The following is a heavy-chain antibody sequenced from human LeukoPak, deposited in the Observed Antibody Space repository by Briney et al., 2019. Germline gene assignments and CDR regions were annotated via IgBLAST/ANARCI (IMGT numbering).Heavy chain of an antibody. D-gene: IGHD6-19*01. CDR1: GYTFTSYG. V-gene: IGHV1-18*01. CDR3: ARGSSSGWFSRPRGY. J-gene: IGHJ4*02. Sequence: ASVKGSCKASGYTFTSYGISWVRQAPGQGLEWMGWISAYNGNTNYSQKFQGRVTITRDTSASTAYMELSSLRSEDTAVYYCARGSSSGWFSRPRGYWGQGTLVTVSS. CDR2: ISAYNGNT.